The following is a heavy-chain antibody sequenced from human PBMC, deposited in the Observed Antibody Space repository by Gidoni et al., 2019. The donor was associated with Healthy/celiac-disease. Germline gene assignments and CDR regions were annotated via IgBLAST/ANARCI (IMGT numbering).Heavy chain of an antibody. V-gene: IGHV3-11*06. D-gene: IGHD3-22*01. CDR1: GFTFSDYY. Sequence: QVQLVESGGGLVKPGGSLRLSCAASGFTFSDYYMSWIRQAPGKGLEWVSYISSSSSYTNYADSVKGRFTISRDNAKNSLYLQMNSLRAEDTAVYYCARVCNYYDSSGYYFYWYFDLWGRGTLVTVSS. CDR2: ISSSSSYT. J-gene: IGHJ2*01. CDR3: ARVCNYYDSSGYYFYWYFDL.